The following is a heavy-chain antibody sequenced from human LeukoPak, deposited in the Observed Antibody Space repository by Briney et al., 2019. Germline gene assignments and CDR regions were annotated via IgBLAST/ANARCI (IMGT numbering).Heavy chain of an antibody. Sequence: RPGGSLRLSCTASGFTFGDYAMSWVRQAPGKGLEWVSVIYSGGSTYYADSVKGRFTISRDNSKNTLYLQMNSLRAEDTAVYYCARAGPAAGIDYWGQGTLVTVSS. J-gene: IGHJ4*02. CDR3: ARAGPAAGIDY. CDR2: IYSGGST. D-gene: IGHD6-13*01. V-gene: IGHV3-53*01. CDR1: GFTFGDYA.